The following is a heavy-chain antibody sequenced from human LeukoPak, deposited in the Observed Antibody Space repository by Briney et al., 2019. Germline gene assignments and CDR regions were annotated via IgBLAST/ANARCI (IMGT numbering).Heavy chain of an antibody. V-gene: IGHV3-7*01. J-gene: IGHJ5*02. CDR1: GFTISCYW. CDR2: IKQDGSKK. Sequence: PGGSLSLSCAACGFTISCYWISWVHQAPRERLELVANIKQDGSKKYYVDSVKGRITISRDNAKNSLYLQMNSLRAEDTAVYYCARDDCSSISCYHNWFDPWGQGTLVTVSS. CDR3: ARDDCSSISCYHNWFDP. D-gene: IGHD2-2*01.